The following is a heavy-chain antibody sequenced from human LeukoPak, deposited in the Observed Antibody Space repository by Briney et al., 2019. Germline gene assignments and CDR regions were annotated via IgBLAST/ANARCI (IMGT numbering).Heavy chain of an antibody. Sequence: GGSLRLSCAAYGFTFSDYAMHSGRQSPGKGLGRVAVLQYDDSRRYYAASVKGRFTISRDNPRNRVYLQMTSLATEDTAIYYCARDWGFDSWGQGTLVTVSS. D-gene: IGHD7-27*01. CDR3: ARDWGFDS. V-gene: IGHV3-30*16. CDR1: GFTFSDYA. CDR2: LQYDDSRR. J-gene: IGHJ4*02.